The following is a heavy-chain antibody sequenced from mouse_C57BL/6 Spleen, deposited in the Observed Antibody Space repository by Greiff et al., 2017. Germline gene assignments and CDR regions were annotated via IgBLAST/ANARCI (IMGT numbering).Heavy chain of an antibody. V-gene: IGHV1-55*01. CDR1: GYTFTSYW. CDR3: ATREDALDSSDVAYFDV. D-gene: IGHD1-1*01. J-gene: IGHJ1*03. Sequence: QVQLKQPGAELVKPGASVKMSCTASGYTFTSYWITWVKQRPGQGLEWMGDIYPGSGSTNYNEKFKSKATLTVDTSSSTAYMQLSSLTSEDSAVYNCATREDALDSSDVAYFDVWGTGTTLTVSS. CDR2: IYPGSGST.